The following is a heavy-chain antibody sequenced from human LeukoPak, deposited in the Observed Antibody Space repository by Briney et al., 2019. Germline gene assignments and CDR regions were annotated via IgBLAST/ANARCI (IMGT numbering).Heavy chain of an antibody. J-gene: IGHJ6*03. D-gene: IGHD6-13*01. V-gene: IGHV1-2*02. CDR1: GYTFTGYY. CDR3: ARDGGVAAAGYYYYMDV. Sequence: AASVKVSCKASGYTFTGYYMHWVRQAPGQGLEWMRWINPNSGGTNYAQKFQGRVTMTRDTSISTAYMELSRLRSDDTAVYYCARDGGVAAAGYYYYMDVWGKGTTVTVSS. CDR2: INPNSGGT.